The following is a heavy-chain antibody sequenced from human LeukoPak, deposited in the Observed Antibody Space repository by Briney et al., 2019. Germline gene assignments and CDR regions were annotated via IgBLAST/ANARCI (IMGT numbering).Heavy chain of an antibody. Sequence: PSETLSLTCAVYGGSFSGYYWSWIRQPPGKGLEWIGEINHSGSTNYNPSLKSRVTISVDTSKNQFSLKLSSVTAADTAVYYCARRFHVRTSGYDHRSRFFDYWGQGTLVTVSS. J-gene: IGHJ4*02. V-gene: IGHV4-34*01. CDR3: ARRFHVRTSGYDHRSRFFDY. CDR1: GGSFSGYY. CDR2: INHSGST. D-gene: IGHD5-12*01.